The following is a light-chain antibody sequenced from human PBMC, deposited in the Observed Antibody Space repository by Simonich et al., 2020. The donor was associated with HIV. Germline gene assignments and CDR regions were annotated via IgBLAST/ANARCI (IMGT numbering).Light chain of an antibody. CDR1: QGIRFY. CDR3: QNYNSAPIT. Sequence: DIQMTQSPSSLSASVGDRVTITCRASQGIRFYLAWYQQKPGKVPKLLINAASTLQSGVPSRFSCSGSGTDFTLTISSLQPEDVATYYCQNYNSAPITFGQGTRLEIK. V-gene: IGKV1-27*01. CDR2: AAS. J-gene: IGKJ5*01.